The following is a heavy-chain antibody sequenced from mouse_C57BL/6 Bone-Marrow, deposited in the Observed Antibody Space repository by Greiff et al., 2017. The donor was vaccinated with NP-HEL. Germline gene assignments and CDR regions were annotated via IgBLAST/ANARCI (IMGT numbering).Heavy chain of an antibody. CDR1: GYTFTSYW. V-gene: IGHV1-64*01. D-gene: IGHD2-2*01. J-gene: IGHJ4*01. CDR2: IHPNSGST. Sequence: QVQLQQPGAELVKPGASVKLSCKASGYTFTSYWMHWVKQRPGQGLEWIGMIHPNSGSTNYNEKFKSKATLTVDKSSSTAYMQLTSLTSDDSAVYYCASVLLWLRRRDYSAMDYWGQGTSVTVSS. CDR3: ASVLLWLRRRDYSAMDY.